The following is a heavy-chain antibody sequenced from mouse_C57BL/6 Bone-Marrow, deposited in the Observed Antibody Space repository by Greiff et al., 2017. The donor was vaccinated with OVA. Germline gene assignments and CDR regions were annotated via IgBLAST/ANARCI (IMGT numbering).Heavy chain of an antibody. D-gene: IGHD1-1*01. CDR2: ISDGGSYT. Sequence: DVKLVESGGGLVKPGGSLKLSCAASGFTFSSYAMSWVRQTPEKRLEWVATISDGGSYTYYPDNVKGRFTISRDNAKNNLYLQMSHLKSEDTAMYYCARGGAVVAEGFFDYWGQGTTLTVSS. V-gene: IGHV5-4*03. J-gene: IGHJ2*01. CDR1: GFTFSSYA. CDR3: ARGGAVVAEGFFDY.